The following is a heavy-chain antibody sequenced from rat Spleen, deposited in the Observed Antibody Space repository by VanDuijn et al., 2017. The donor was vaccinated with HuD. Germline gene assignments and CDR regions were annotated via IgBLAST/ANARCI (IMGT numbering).Heavy chain of an antibody. J-gene: IGHJ2*01. CDR3: ARRHYGYTDYCDY. D-gene: IGHD1-9*01. V-gene: IGHV5-22*01. CDR1: GFTFSSYD. CDR2: ISYEGGST. Sequence: EVQLVESGGGLVQPGRSLKLSCAASGFTFSSYDMAWVRQAPKKGLEWVTSISYEGGSTYYGDSVKGRFTISRDNAKNSLYLQMDSLRSEDTATYYCARRHYGYTDYCDYWVQGVMVTVSS.